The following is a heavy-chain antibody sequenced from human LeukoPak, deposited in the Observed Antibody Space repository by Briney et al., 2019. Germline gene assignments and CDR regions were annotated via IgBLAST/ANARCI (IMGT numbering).Heavy chain of an antibody. D-gene: IGHD3-10*01. CDR3: AKFVGFGVLYYYYGMDV. V-gene: IGHV3-23*01. CDR2: ISGSGGST. CDR1: GFSFSGYA. J-gene: IGHJ6*02. Sequence: GGSLRLSCTVSGFSFSGYAMTWVRQAPGKGLEWVSTISGSGGSTYYADSVKGRFTISRDNSKNTLYVQMNSLRAEDTAVYYCAKFVGFGVLYYYYGMDVWGQGTTVTVSS.